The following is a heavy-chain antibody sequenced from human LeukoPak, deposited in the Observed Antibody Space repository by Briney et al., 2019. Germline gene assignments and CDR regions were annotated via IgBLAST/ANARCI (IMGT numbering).Heavy chain of an antibody. CDR3: AREDYYDSSGYPD. CDR1: GFTFSKYE. Sequence: GGSLRLSCAASGFTFSKYEMNWVRQAPGKGLEWVSYINSRGSSTYYTDSVKGRFTISRDNAKNSLYLQMNSLRAEDTAVYYCAREDYYDSSGYPDWGQGALVTVSS. V-gene: IGHV3-48*03. J-gene: IGHJ4*02. CDR2: INSRGSST. D-gene: IGHD3-22*01.